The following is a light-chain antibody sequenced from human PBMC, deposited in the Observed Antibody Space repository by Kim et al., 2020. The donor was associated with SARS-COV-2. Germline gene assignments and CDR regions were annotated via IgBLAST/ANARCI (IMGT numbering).Light chain of an antibody. V-gene: IGKV3D-20*01. CDR3: QHYLGSPPT. J-gene: IGKJ4*01. CDR1: QSVRNNF. Sequence: DIVLTQSPATLYLSPGERATLSCGASQSVRNNFLAWYQQKPGLAPRLLIYDASTRATGVPDRFSGSGSGTDFTLTINRLEAEDFAIYYYQHYLGSPPTFGRGTKVDIK. CDR2: DAS.